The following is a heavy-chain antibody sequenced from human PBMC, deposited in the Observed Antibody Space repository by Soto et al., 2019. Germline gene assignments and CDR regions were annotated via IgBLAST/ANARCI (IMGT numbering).Heavy chain of an antibody. V-gene: IGHV4-59*01. D-gene: IGHD3-9*01. CDR3: ARGLFYDILTGGFDY. CDR1: GGSISSYY. CDR2: IYYSGIT. Sequence: TSETLSLTCTVSGGSISSYYLSWIRQPPGKGLEWIGYIYYSGITNYNPSLKSRVTISVDTSKNQFSLKLSSVTAADTALYYCARGLFYDILTGGFDYWGQGTLVTVSS. J-gene: IGHJ4*02.